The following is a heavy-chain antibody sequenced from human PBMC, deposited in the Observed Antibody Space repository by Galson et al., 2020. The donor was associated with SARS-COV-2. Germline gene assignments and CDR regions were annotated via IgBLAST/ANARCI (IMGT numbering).Heavy chain of an antibody. CDR1: GYSFTTYW. V-gene: IGHV5-51*01. CDR3: ARRLQGYRSGGRSDAGYGMDV. Sequence: GESLKTSCKGSGYSFTTYWIVWVRQMPGKGLEWMGMVYPGDSDTRYSPSFQGQVIISADKSTSTAYLQWSSLKASDSAIYYCARRLQGYRSGGRSDAGYGMDVWGQGTTVSVSS. J-gene: IGHJ6*02. D-gene: IGHD2-15*01. CDR2: VYPGDSDT.